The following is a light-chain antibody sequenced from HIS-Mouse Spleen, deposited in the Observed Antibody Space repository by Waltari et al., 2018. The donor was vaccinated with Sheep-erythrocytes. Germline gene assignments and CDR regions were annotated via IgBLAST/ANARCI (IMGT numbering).Light chain of an antibody. Sequence: DIQMTQSPSSVSASVGDRVTITCRASRGISSWLAWYQQTPGKAPKLLIYAASSLQSGVPSRFSGSGSGTDFTLTISSLQPEDFATYYCQQANSFPITFGQGTKVEIK. J-gene: IGKJ1*01. CDR2: AAS. CDR1: RGISSW. V-gene: IGKV1-12*01. CDR3: QQANSFPIT.